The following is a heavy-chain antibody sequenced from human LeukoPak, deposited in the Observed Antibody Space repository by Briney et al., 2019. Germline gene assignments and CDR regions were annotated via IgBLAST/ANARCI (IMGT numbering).Heavy chain of an antibody. CDR1: GGSFSGYD. CDR2: VDYRGTT. Sequence: RSDTLSLTCGVYGGSFSGYDWSWMPHPPGRARVGIGYVDYRGTTNYNPSLKSRVTISVDTSKKQFSLRVTSVTAADTAVYYCARSPDSSDYYFYFDYWGQGTLVPVSS. CDR3: ARSPDSSDYYFYFDY. V-gene: IGHV4-59*08. J-gene: IGHJ4*02. D-gene: IGHD3-22*01.